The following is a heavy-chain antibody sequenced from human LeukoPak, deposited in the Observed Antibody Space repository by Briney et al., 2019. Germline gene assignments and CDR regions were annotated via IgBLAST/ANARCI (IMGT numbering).Heavy chain of an antibody. D-gene: IGHD1-1*01. J-gene: IGHJ6*02. Sequence: SETLSLTCTVSGGSISSSSYYWGWIPQPPGKGLEWIGSIYYSGSTYYNPSLKSRVTISVDTSKNQFSLKLSSVTAADTAVYYCARQDVQLERRVYYYYGMDVWGQGTTVTVSS. CDR1: GGSISSSSYY. CDR3: ARQDVQLERRVYYYYGMDV. CDR2: IYYSGST. V-gene: IGHV4-39*01.